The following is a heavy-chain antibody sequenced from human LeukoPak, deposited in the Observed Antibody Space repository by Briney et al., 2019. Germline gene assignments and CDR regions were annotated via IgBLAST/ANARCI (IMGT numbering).Heavy chain of an antibody. CDR1: GYTFTTYD. Sequence: ASVKVSCKASGYTFTTYDINWVRQATGQGLEGMGWMNPNSSNTGYTQKFQGRVTMTRNTSISTAYMELSSLRSEDTAVYYCARGRGSGHKENWFDPWGQGTLVTVSS. J-gene: IGHJ5*02. CDR2: MNPNSSNT. D-gene: IGHD6-19*01. V-gene: IGHV1-8*01. CDR3: ARGRGSGHKENWFDP.